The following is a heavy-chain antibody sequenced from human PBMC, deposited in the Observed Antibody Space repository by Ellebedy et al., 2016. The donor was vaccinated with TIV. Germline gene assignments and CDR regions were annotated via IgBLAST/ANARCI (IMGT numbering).Heavy chain of an antibody. Sequence: PGGSLRLSCAASGFTFSAYTMNWVRQAPGKGLEWLSSISSSSSYIYYADSVNGRFIISRDNAKNSLYLQMNSLRAEDTAVYYCARDHLGTAIPYDYWGQGTLVTVSS. D-gene: IGHD2-21*02. V-gene: IGHV3-21*01. CDR1: GFTFSAYT. CDR3: ARDHLGTAIPYDY. J-gene: IGHJ4*02. CDR2: ISSSSSYI.